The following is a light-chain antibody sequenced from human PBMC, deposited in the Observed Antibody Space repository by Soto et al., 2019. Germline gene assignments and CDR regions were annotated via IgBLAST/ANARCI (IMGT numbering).Light chain of an antibody. CDR1: QSVDSSF. J-gene: IGKJ1*01. CDR2: GAS. V-gene: IGKV3-20*01. CDR3: QQHVSSAT. Sequence: EIVLTQSPGFLSLSTGERATLSCRASQSVDSSFFAWYQQKPGQAPRLLIYGASKRATGIPDRFSGSGSGTDFTLTISRLEPEDFALYYCQQHVSSATFGQGTKVEIK.